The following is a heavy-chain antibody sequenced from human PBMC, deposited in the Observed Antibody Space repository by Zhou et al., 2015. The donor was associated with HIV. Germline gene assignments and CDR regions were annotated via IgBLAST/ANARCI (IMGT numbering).Heavy chain of an antibody. CDR3: ARGEWRGYGDYGVSTFDWFDP. V-gene: IGHV1-69*01. J-gene: IGHJ5*02. CDR1: GGTFSSYA. Sequence: QVQLVQSGAEVKKPGSSVKVSCKASGGTFSSYAISWVRQAPGQGLEWMGGIIPIFGTANYAQKFQGRVTITADESTSTAYMELSSLRSEDTAVYYCARGEWRGYGDYGVSTFDWFDPWGQGTLVTVSS. D-gene: IGHD4-17*01. CDR2: IIPIFGTA.